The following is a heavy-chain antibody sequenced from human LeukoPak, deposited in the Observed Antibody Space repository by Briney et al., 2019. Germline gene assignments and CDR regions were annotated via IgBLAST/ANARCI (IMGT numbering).Heavy chain of an antibody. CDR2: IWYDGSNK. CDR3: AKDLNRFGEFPSMFDP. J-gene: IGHJ5*02. CDR1: GFTFSSYG. D-gene: IGHD3-10*01. Sequence: GGSLRLSCAASGFTFSSYGMHWVRQAPGKGLEWVAFIWYDGSNKYYADSVKGRFTISRDNSKNMLYLQMNSLRAEDTAVYYCAKDLNRFGEFPSMFDPWGPGTLVTVSS. V-gene: IGHV3-30*02.